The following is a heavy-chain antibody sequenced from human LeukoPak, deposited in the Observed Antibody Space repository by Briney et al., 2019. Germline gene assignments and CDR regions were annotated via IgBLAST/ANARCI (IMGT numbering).Heavy chain of an antibody. V-gene: IGHV2-26*01. CDR2: IFSNDEK. J-gene: IGHJ4*02. CDR1: GFTFSSYG. D-gene: IGHD3-22*01. CDR3: ARIIYYDSSGYPPCFDQ. Sequence: TLRLSCAASGFTFSSYGMSWIRQPPGKALEWLAHIFSNDEKSYSTSLKSSLTISKDTSKSQVVLTMTNMDPVDTATYYCARIIYYDSSGYPPCFDQWGQGTLVTVSS.